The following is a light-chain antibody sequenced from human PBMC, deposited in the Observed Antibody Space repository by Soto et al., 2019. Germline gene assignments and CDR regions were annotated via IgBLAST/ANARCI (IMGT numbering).Light chain of an antibody. Sequence: EMVLTQSPATLSLSPGERATLSCRASQSIRSYLAWYQQKPGQAPRLLIYDASNRATGIPARFSGSGSGTDFTLTISSLEPEDFGVYYCQQHSNWHLFGGGPKVDTK. CDR2: DAS. J-gene: IGKJ4*01. CDR3: QQHSNWHL. V-gene: IGKV3-11*01. CDR1: QSIRSY.